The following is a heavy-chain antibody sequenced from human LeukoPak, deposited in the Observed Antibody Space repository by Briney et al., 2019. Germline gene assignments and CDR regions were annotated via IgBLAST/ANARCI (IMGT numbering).Heavy chain of an antibody. D-gene: IGHD1-1*01. J-gene: IGHJ4*02. V-gene: IGHV3-48*04. Sequence: GSLRLSCAASGFNFSIYSMNWVRQAPGKGLEWISYISSGLYSTTIYYGDSVKGRFTISRDNAKNSMHLQMNSLRAEDTAVYYCAKDLEPLNRAFFDSWGQGILVTVSS. CDR2: ISSGLYSTTI. CDR1: GFNFSIYS. CDR3: AKDLEPLNRAFFDS.